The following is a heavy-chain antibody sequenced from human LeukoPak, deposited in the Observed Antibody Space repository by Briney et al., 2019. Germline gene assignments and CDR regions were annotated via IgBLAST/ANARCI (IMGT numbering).Heavy chain of an antibody. J-gene: IGHJ3*02. V-gene: IGHV4-4*07. CDR1: GGSISSYY. D-gene: IGHD2-2*01. Sequence: SETLSLTCTVSGGSISSYYWSWIRQPAGKGLEWIGRIYTSGSTNYNPSPKSRVTMSVDTSKNQFSLKLSSVTAADTAVYYCARDFGYCSSTSCSDAFDIWGQGTMVTVSS. CDR3: ARDFGYCSSTSCSDAFDI. CDR2: IYTSGST.